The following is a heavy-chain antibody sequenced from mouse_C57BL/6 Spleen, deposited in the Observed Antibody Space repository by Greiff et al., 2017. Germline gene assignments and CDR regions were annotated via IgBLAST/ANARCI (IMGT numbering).Heavy chain of an antibody. CDR1: GYTFTSYW. D-gene: IGHD1-1*01. Sequence: VKLQQPGAELVMPGASVKLSCKASGYTFTSYWMHWVKQRPGQGLEWIGEIDPSDSYTNYNQKFKGKSTLTVDKSSSTAYMQLSSLTSEDSAVYYCASPLYGGDWYFDVWGTGTTVTV. J-gene: IGHJ1*03. V-gene: IGHV1-69*01. CDR2: IDPSDSYT. CDR3: ASPLYGGDWYFDV.